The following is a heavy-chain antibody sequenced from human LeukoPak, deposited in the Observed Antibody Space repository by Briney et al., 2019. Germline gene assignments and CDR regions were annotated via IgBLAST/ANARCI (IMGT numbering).Heavy chain of an antibody. D-gene: IGHD1-26*01. CDR2: IRYDGSNK. Sequence: GGSLRLSCATSAFTFRSYGMHWVRQAPDKGLEWVATIRYDGSNKYYADSVKGRFTISRDNSKNTLYLQMNSLRAEDTAVYYCARDGVGAINYFDYWGQGTLVTVSS. CDR3: ARDGVGAINYFDY. V-gene: IGHV3-30*02. CDR1: AFTFRSYG. J-gene: IGHJ4*02.